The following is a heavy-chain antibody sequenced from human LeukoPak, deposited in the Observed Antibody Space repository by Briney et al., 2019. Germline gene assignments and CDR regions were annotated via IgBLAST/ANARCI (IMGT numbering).Heavy chain of an antibody. V-gene: IGHV1-2*02. D-gene: IGHD6-19*01. CDR2: INPNSGGT. J-gene: IGHJ4*02. Sequence: GASVKVSCKASGYTFTGYYMHWVRQAPGQGLEWMGWINPNSGGTNYAQKFQGRVTMTRDTSISTAYMELSRLRSDDTAVYYCARDGVAGTYTTFDYWGQGTLVTVSS. CDR3: ARDGVAGTYTTFDY. CDR1: GYTFTGYY.